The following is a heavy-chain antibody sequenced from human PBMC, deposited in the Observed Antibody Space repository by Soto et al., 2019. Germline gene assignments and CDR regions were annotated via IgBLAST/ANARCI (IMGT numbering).Heavy chain of an antibody. Sequence: QVQLQQWGAGLLKPSETLSLTCAVYGGSFSGYYWSWIRQPPGKGLEWLGEINHSGSTNYNPPLKSRVTIAVDTSKNQFSLKLSSVTAADTAVYYCARGYGVVVAQAGYWFDPWGQGTLVTVSS. CDR2: INHSGST. CDR3: ARGYGVVVAQAGYWFDP. D-gene: IGHD2-15*01. V-gene: IGHV4-34*01. J-gene: IGHJ5*02. CDR1: GGSFSGYY.